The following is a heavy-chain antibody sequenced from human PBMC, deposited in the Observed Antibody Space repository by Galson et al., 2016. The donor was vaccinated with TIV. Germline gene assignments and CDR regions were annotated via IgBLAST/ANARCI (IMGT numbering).Heavy chain of an antibody. Sequence: SVKVSCKASGYTFTNAEINWVRQATGQALEWMGWVIPNSGKTRYAQKFHGRLTMTRATSISTAYMELRSLRSDDTAVYYCESLASCGGDCYYVDAWGQGTLVTVSS. CDR3: ESLASCGGDCYYVDA. CDR2: VIPNSGKT. D-gene: IGHD2-21*02. V-gene: IGHV1-8*01. J-gene: IGHJ5*02. CDR1: GYTFTNAE.